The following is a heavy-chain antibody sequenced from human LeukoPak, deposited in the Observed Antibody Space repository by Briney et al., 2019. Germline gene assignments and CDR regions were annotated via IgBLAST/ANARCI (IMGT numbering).Heavy chain of an antibody. CDR2: IRYDGSNK. D-gene: IGHD5-18*01. J-gene: IGHJ4*02. Sequence: GGSLRLSCAASGFTFSSYGMHWVRQAPGKGLEWVAFIRYDGSNKYCADSVKGRFTISRDNSKNTLYLQMNSLRAEDTAVYYCARADWDTAMIDYWGQGTLVTVSS. CDR1: GFTFSSYG. V-gene: IGHV3-30*02. CDR3: ARADWDTAMIDY.